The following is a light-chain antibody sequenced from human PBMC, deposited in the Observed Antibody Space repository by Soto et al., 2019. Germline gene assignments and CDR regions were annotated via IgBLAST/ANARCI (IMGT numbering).Light chain of an antibody. Sequence: DIVMTQSPDSLAVSLGERATINCKSSQSVFYSSNSKNYLAWYQQKPGQPPKLLIYWASTRESGVPDRFSGSGSGTDFTLTISSLHTEDVAVYYCQQYFNTPYTFGQGTKLEIK. CDR1: QSVFYSSNSKNY. V-gene: IGKV4-1*01. CDR3: QQYFNTPYT. CDR2: WAS. J-gene: IGKJ2*01.